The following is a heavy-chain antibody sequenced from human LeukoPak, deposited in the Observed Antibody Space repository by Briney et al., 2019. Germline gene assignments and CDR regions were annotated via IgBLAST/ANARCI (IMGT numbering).Heavy chain of an antibody. Sequence: SRVTISVDTSKNQFSLKLSSVTAADTAVYYCARRSRGWSVFDYWGQGTLVTVSS. D-gene: IGHD2-8*01. V-gene: IGHV4-39*01. J-gene: IGHJ4*02. CDR3: ARRSRGWSVFDY.